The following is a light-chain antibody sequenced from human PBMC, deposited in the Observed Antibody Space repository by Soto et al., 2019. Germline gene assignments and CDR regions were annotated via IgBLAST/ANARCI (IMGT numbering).Light chain of an antibody. CDR2: AAS. CDR3: QQSYSTLFT. V-gene: IGKV1-39*01. J-gene: IGKJ3*01. CDR1: QTIIRY. Sequence: DIQMTQSPSSLSASVGDRVTITCRASQTIIRYLNWYQQKPGRAPNLLIYAASSLQSGVPSRFSGSGSGTEFTLTISILQPEDFATYYCQQSYSTLFTFGPGTKVEI.